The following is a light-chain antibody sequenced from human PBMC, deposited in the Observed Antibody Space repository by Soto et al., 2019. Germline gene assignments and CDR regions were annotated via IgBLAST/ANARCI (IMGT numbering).Light chain of an antibody. V-gene: IGKV3-15*01. CDR1: QSISSN. J-gene: IGKJ2*01. CDR2: GAS. CDR3: QQYNSWPPYT. Sequence: EIVMTQSPATLSVSPGERATLSCRASQSISSNLAWYQQKPDQAPRLLIYGASTTATGIPARFSGSGCGTEFTLTISGLQSEDSAVYYCQQYNSWPPYTFGQGTKLEIK.